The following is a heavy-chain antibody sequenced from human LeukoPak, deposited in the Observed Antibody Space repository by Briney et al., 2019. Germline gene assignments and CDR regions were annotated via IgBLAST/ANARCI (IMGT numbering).Heavy chain of an antibody. Sequence: PSQTLSLTCTVSGASISSGSYYWGWIRQPPGKGLEWIGSIYYSGSTYYNPSLKSRVTISVDTSKNQFSLKLSSVTAADTAVYYCASRGYCTNGVCWGVDYWGQGTLVTVSS. CDR1: GASISSGSYY. D-gene: IGHD2-8*01. J-gene: IGHJ4*02. V-gene: IGHV4-39*01. CDR3: ASRGYCTNGVCWGVDY. CDR2: IYYSGST.